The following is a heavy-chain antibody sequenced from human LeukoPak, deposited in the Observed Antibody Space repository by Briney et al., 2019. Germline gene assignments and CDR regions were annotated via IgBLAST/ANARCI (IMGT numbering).Heavy chain of an antibody. CDR3: AREDYYDSSGLNWFDP. V-gene: IGHV3-11*01. Sequence: PGGSLRLSCAASGFTFIDYCMSWIRQAPGKGLEWVSYISSTGSTVYYADSVKGRFTISRDNAKNSLYLQMNSLRAEDTAVYYCAREDYYDSSGLNWFDPWGQGTLVTVSS. CDR2: ISSTGSTV. CDR1: GFTFIDYC. D-gene: IGHD3-22*01. J-gene: IGHJ5*02.